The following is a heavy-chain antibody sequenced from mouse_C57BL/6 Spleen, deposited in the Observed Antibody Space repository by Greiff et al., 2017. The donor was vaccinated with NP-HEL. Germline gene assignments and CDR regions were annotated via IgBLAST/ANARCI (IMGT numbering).Heavy chain of an antibody. V-gene: IGHV1-82*01. CDR1: GYAFSSSW. Sequence: VKLVESGPELVKPGASVKISCKASGYAFSSSWMNWVKQRPGKGLEWIGRIYPGDGDTNYNGKFKGKATLTADKSSSTAYMQLSSLTSEDSAVYFCARYYYDYYFDYWGQGTTLTVSS. D-gene: IGHD2-4*01. J-gene: IGHJ2*01. CDR3: ARYYYDYYFDY. CDR2: IYPGDGDT.